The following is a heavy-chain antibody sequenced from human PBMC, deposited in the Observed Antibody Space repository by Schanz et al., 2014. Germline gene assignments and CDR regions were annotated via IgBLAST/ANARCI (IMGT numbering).Heavy chain of an antibody. CDR2: ISSSSSYI. V-gene: IGHV3-21*01. CDR1: GFTFSSYA. J-gene: IGHJ4*02. CDR3: ARDRGYCSGGSCLTFDY. Sequence: EVQLVESGGYLVQPGGSLRLSCSASGFTFSSYAMHWVRQAPGKGLEWVSSISSSSSYIYYADSVKGRFTISRDNAKNSLYLQMNSLRAEDTAVYYCARDRGYCSGGSCLTFDYWGQGTQVTVSS. D-gene: IGHD2-15*01.